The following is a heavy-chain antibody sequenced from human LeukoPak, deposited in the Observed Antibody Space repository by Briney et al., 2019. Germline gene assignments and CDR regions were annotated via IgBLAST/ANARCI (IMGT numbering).Heavy chain of an antibody. CDR1: GYSFTTYW. V-gene: IGHV5-51*01. CDR3: ARQGYSSNWDNFDY. Sequence: GESLKISCKGSGYSFTTYWIGWVRQMPGNGLEWMGIIYPGDSDTRYSPSFQGRVTISADKSISTAYLQWSSLEASDTAMYYCARQGYSSNWDNFDYWGQGTLVTVSS. J-gene: IGHJ4*02. D-gene: IGHD6-13*01. CDR2: IYPGDSDT.